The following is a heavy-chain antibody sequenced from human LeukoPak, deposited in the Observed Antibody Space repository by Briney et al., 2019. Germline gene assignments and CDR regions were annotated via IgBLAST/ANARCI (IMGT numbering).Heavy chain of an antibody. Sequence: GGSLRLSCAASGFTFTSYAMSWVRQAPGKGLGWVSAISGSGGSTYYADSVKGRFTISRDNSKNTLYLQMNSLRAEDTAVYYCAKRYCSGGSCYMGFDYWGQGTLVTVSS. CDR2: ISGSGGST. D-gene: IGHD2-15*01. V-gene: IGHV3-23*01. J-gene: IGHJ4*02. CDR1: GFTFTSYA. CDR3: AKRYCSGGSCYMGFDY.